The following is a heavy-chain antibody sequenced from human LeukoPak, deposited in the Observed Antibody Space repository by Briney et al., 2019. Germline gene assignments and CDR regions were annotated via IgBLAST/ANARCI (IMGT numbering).Heavy chain of an antibody. V-gene: IGHV4-59*01. CDR2: IYYSGGT. Sequence: SETLSLTCTVSGGSISSYYWSWIRQPPGRGLEWIGYIYYSGGTNYNPSLKSRVTISIDTSKNQFSLKLSSVTAADTAVYYCARSPQVAVAGTFDYWGQGTLVTVSS. D-gene: IGHD6-19*01. J-gene: IGHJ4*02. CDR3: ARSPQVAVAGTFDY. CDR1: GGSISSYY.